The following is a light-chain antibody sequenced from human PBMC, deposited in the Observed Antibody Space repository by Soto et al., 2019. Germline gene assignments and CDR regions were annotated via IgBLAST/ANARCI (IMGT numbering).Light chain of an antibody. CDR1: QSVKNNY. V-gene: IGKV3-20*01. CDR2: DAS. CDR3: QQYGTTPLT. J-gene: IGKJ4*01. Sequence: EIVLTQSPGTLSLSPGERATHSCRASQSVKNNYLAWYQHKPGQAPRFLMYDASSRATGIPDRFTGSGSGTDFTLTISRLEPEDFAVYYCQQYGTTPLTFGGGTKVDIK.